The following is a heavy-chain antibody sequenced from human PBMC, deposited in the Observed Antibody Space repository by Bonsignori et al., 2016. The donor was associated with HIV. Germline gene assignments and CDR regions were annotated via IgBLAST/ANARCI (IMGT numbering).Heavy chain of an antibody. V-gene: IGHV3-33*06. CDR3: AKDSPVDAFDI. Sequence: WIRQPPRKGLEWVAVIWYDGSNKYYADSVKGRFTISRDNSKNTLYLQMNSLRAEDTAVYYCAKDSPVDAFDIWGQGTMVTVSS. J-gene: IGHJ3*02. CDR2: IWYDGSNK.